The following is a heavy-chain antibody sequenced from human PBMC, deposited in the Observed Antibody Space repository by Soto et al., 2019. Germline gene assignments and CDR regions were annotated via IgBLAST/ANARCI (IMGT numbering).Heavy chain of an antibody. V-gene: IGHV1-69*13. D-gene: IGHD6-6*01. CDR1: GGTFSSYA. CDR2: IIPIFGTA. CDR3: ARALRVAARPEWPWFDP. Sequence: GASVKVSCKASGGTFSSYAISWVRQAPGQGLEWMGGIIPIFGTANYAQKFQGRVTITADESTSTAYMELSSLRSEDTAVYYCARALRVAARPEWPWFDPWGQGTLVTVSS. J-gene: IGHJ5*02.